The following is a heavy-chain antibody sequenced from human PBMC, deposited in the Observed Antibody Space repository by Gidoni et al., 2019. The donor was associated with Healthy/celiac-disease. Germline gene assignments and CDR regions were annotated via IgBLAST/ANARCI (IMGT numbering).Heavy chain of an antibody. J-gene: IGHJ6*02. Sequence: QVQLVQSGAEVKKPGASVKVSCKASGYTFTSYGISWVRQAPGQGLEWMGWISAYNGNTNYAQKLQCRVTMTTDTSTSTAYMELRSLRSDDTAVYYCARSSNPPHYYYYGMDVWGQGTTVTVSS. CDR2: ISAYNGNT. CDR1: GYTFTSYG. CDR3: ARSSNPPHYYYYGMDV. V-gene: IGHV1-18*04.